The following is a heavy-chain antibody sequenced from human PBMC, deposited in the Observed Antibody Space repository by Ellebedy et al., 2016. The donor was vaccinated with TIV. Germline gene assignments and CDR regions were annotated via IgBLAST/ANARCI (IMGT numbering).Heavy chain of an antibody. CDR1: GFTFSDSW. CDR2: INSDGGVT. Sequence: GESMKISCAASGFTFSDSWMHCVRQAPGKGLVWVSRINSDGGVTTNADSVKGRFTISRDTAKNTLFLQMNSLRAEDTASYYCAREDRGRDAFDIWGQGTMVTVSS. CDR3: AREDRGRDAFDI. J-gene: IGHJ3*02. V-gene: IGHV3-74*03. D-gene: IGHD3-10*01.